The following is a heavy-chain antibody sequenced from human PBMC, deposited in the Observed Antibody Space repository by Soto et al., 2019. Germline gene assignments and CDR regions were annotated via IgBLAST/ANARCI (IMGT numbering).Heavy chain of an antibody. Sequence: SETLSLTCTVSGGSISSYYWSWIRQPPGKGLEWIGYIYYSGSTNYNPSLKSRVTISVDTSKNQFSLKLSSVTAADTAVYYCAAGPNYYYYYMDVWGKGTTVTVSS. J-gene: IGHJ6*03. CDR3: AAGPNYYYYYMDV. CDR2: IYYSGST. CDR1: GGSISSYY. V-gene: IGHV4-59*01.